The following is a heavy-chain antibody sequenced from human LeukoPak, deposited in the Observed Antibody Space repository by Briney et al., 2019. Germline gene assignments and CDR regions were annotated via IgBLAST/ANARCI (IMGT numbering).Heavy chain of an antibody. CDR3: AKAGAVVVVAAKFFDY. Sequence: GGSLRLSCAASAFTFSNYAMSWVRQAPGKGLEWVSLISRSGDNTYYADSVKGRFTISRDNSKNTLYLQMNSLRAEDTAVYYCAKAGAVVVVAAKFFDYWGQGTLVTVSS. J-gene: IGHJ4*02. CDR1: AFTFSNYA. V-gene: IGHV3-23*01. D-gene: IGHD2-15*01. CDR2: ISRSGDNT.